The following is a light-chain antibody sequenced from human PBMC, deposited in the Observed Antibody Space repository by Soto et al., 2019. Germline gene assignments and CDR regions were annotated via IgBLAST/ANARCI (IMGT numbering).Light chain of an antibody. CDR3: SSYEGSNNFV. CDR2: EVS. Sequence: QSALTQPPSASGSPGQSVTISCTGTSSDVGGYNYVSWYQQHPGKAPKLMIYEVSKRPSGVPDRFSGSKSGNTASLTVSGLHAEDEADYYCSSYEGSNNFVCGTGTKVTVL. J-gene: IGLJ1*01. V-gene: IGLV2-8*01. CDR1: SSDVGGYNY.